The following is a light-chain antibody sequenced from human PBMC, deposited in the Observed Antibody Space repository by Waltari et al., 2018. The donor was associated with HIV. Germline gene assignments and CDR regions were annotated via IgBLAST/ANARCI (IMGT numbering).Light chain of an antibody. CDR3: SSYTSSSSYV. CDR2: EVI. J-gene: IGLJ1*01. V-gene: IGLV2-14*01. Sequence: QSALTQPASVSGSPGQSITISCTGTSSDVGGYNFVSCYQQHPGTAPKLMIYEVINRPSGVSNRFSGSKSGDTASLTISGLQAEDEADYYCSSYTSSSSYVFGTGTKVTVL. CDR1: SSDVGGYNF.